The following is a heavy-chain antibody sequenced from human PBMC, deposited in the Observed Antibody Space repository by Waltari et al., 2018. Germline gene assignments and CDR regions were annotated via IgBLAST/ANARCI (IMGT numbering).Heavy chain of an antibody. Sequence: QVQLQESGPGLVKPSETLSLTCAVSGYSISSGYYWGWIRPPPGKGLEWIGSSYHSWSTYYNPSLKSRVTIAVDTSKNQFSLKLSSGTAADTAVYYCARGFYYDSSGQWGQGTLVTVSS. D-gene: IGHD3-22*01. J-gene: IGHJ4*02. CDR1: GYSISSGYY. CDR3: ARGFYYDSSGQ. V-gene: IGHV4-38-2*01. CDR2: SYHSWST.